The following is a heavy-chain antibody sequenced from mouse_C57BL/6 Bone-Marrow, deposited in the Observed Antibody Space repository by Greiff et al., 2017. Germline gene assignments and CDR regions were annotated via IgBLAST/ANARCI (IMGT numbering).Heavy chain of an antibody. J-gene: IGHJ3*01. CDR3: ARGDYDAEFAY. D-gene: IGHD2-4*01. V-gene: IGHV1-59*01. Sequence: QVQLQQPGAELVRPGTSVKLSCKASGYTFTSYWMHWVKQRPGQGLEWIGVIDPSDSYTNYNPKFKGKATLTVDTSSSTAYMQLSSLTSEDSAVYYCARGDYDAEFAYWGQGTLVTVSA. CDR2: IDPSDSYT. CDR1: GYTFTSYW.